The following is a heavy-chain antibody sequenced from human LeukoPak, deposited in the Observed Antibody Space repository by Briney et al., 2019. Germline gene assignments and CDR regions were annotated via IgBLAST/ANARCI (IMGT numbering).Heavy chain of an antibody. CDR2: IYTSGST. D-gene: IGHD5-12*01. CDR1: GGSISSGSYY. CDR3: ARVSGYDWESSYDY. Sequence: SETLSLTCTVSGGSISSGSYYWSWIRRPAGKGLEWIGRIYTSGSTNYNPSLKSRVIISVDTSKNQFSLKLSSVTAADTAVYYCARVSGYDWESSYDYWGQGTLVTVSS. J-gene: IGHJ4*02. V-gene: IGHV4-61*02.